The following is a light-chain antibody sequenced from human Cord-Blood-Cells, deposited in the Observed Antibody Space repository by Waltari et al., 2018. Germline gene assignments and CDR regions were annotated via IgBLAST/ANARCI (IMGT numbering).Light chain of an antibody. CDR2: DAS. V-gene: IGKV1-33*01. CDR3: QQYDNLPLT. J-gene: IGKJ4*01. Sequence: DIQMTQSPSSLSASVGHRVTITCQASQDISNYLNWYQQKPGKAPKLLIYDASNLETGGPSRFSGSGSGTDFTFTISSLQPEDIATYYCQQYDNLPLTFGGGTKVEIK. CDR1: QDISNY.